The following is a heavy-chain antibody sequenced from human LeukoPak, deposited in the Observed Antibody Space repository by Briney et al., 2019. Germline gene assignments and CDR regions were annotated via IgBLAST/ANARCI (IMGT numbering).Heavy chain of an antibody. CDR2: IRYDGTTK. CDR3: AKESESYDSSGSTFDY. J-gene: IGHJ4*02. Sequence: HSGGSLRLSCAASGFTFSSYGMHWVRQAPGKGLEWVAFIRYDGTTKFYADSVKGLFTISRDYSKNTLYLQMNSLRAEDTAVYYCAKESESYDSSGSTFDYWGQGTLVTVSS. V-gene: IGHV3-30*02. CDR1: GFTFSSYG. D-gene: IGHD3-22*01.